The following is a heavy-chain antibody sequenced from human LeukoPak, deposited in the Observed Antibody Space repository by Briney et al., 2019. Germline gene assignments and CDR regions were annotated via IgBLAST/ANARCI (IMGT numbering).Heavy chain of an antibody. CDR3: ARGVRFLEWLPLTDYYYMDV. CDR2: IYYSGST. D-gene: IGHD3-3*01. V-gene: IGHV4-59*01. CDR1: GGSISSYY. Sequence: SETLFLTCTVSGGSISSYYWSWIRQPPGKGLEWIGYIYYSGSTNYNPSLKSRVTISVDTSKNQFSLKLSSVTAADTAVYYCARGVRFLEWLPLTDYYYMDVWGKGTTVTVSS. J-gene: IGHJ6*03.